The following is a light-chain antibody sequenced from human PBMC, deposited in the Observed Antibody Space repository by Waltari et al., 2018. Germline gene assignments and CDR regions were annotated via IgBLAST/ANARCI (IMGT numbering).Light chain of an antibody. J-gene: IGLJ2*01. CDR3: QSYDRSLSVRV. CDR2: ANI. CDR1: SSNIGAGYD. V-gene: IGLV1-40*01. Sequence: QSVLTQPPSVSGAPGQRVTISCTGSSSNIGAGYDVHWYQQLPGSAPKLLIYANIDRPSGVPDRFSGSKSGTSASLAITGLQAEDEADYYGQSYDRSLSVRVFGGGTKLTVL.